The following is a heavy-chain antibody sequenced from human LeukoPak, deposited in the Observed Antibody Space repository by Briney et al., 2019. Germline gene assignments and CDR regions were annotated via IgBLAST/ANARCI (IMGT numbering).Heavy chain of an antibody. CDR2: ISYDGSNK. Sequence: GGSLRLSCAASGFTFSSYGMHWVRQAPGKGLEWVAVISYDGSNKYYADSVKGRFTISRDNSKNTLYLQMNSLRAEDTAVYYCAKDGGRASEDYWGQGTLVTVSS. CDR3: AKDGGRASEDY. CDR1: GFTFSSYG. J-gene: IGHJ4*02. D-gene: IGHD3-16*01. V-gene: IGHV3-30*18.